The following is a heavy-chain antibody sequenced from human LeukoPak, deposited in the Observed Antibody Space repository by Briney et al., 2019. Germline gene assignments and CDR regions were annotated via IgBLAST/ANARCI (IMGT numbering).Heavy chain of an antibody. J-gene: IGHJ3*02. CDR1: GYLFFSYS. CDR3: ARLLGWVGTTGGAFDI. V-gene: IGHV5-51*01. CDR2: IYVGDSDT. D-gene: IGHD1-26*01. Sequence: GESRQISCMGSGYLFFSYSIAWVRQMPEKGLEWVGIIYVGDSDTRYSPSFQGQVTISADKSTTTAYLQWSRLKASDSAMYYCARLLGWVGTTGGAFDIWGQGTMVTVSS.